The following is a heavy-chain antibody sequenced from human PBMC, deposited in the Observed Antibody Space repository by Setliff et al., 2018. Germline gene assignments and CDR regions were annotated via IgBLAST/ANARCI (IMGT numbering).Heavy chain of an antibody. CDR2: IYTSGST. CDR3: ARDNTILGATDH. V-gene: IGHV4-4*07. CDR1: SGSMRNYY. Sequence: SETLSLTCSVSSGSMRNYYWIWIRQPAGEGLEWIGRIYTSGSTNYNPALNSRVTISVDTSTNQFSLRLTSLTAADTAVYFCARDNTILGATDHWGQGTLVTVSS. J-gene: IGHJ5*02. D-gene: IGHD1-26*01.